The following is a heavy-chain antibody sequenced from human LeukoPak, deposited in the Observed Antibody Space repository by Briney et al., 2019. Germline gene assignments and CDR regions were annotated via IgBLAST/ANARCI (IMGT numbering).Heavy chain of an antibody. J-gene: IGHJ3*02. CDR3: ARDRVGHDAFDI. V-gene: IGHV6-1*01. Sequence: SQTLSLTCAISGDSVSSNSAAWSWLRQSPSRGLEWLGRTYYRSKWYNDYAAFVKSRITFNSDTSKNQFSLQLNSVTPEDTAVYYCARDRVGHDAFDIWGQGTMVTVSS. CDR1: GDSVSSNSAA. D-gene: IGHD3-10*01. CDR2: TYYRSKWYN.